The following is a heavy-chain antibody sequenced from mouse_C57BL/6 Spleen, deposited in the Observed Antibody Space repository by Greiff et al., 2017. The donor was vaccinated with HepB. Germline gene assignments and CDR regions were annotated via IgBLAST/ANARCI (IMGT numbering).Heavy chain of an antibody. J-gene: IGHJ3*01. CDR1: GYTFTSYG. CDR2: IYPRSGNT. Sequence: QVHVKQSGAELARPGASVKLSCKASGYTFTSYGISWVKQRTGQGLEWIGEIYPRSGNTYYNEKFKGKATLTADKSSSTAYMELRSLTSEDSAVYFCARSFYDYGRPWFAYWGQGTLVTVSA. CDR3: ARSFYDYGRPWFAY. V-gene: IGHV1-81*01. D-gene: IGHD2-4*01.